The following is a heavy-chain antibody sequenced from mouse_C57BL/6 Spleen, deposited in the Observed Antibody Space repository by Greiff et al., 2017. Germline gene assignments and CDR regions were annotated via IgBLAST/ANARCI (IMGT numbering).Heavy chain of an antibody. CDR3: ARVRVLRPFDV. Sequence: QVQLKQPGAELVKPGASVKLSCKASGYTFTSYGMHWVKQSPGRGLEWIGRIDPNSGGTKYNEKFKGKATLTVDKPSSTAYMQLSSLTSEDSAVYYCARVRVLRPFDVWGTGTTVTVSS. CDR1: GYTFTSYG. D-gene: IGHD1-2*01. J-gene: IGHJ1*03. V-gene: IGHV1-72*01. CDR2: IDPNSGGT.